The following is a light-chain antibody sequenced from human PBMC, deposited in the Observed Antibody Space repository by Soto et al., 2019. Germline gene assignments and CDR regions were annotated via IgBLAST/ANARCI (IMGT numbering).Light chain of an antibody. Sequence: EIVLTQSPATLSLSPGETATLSCRASQTISRHLAWYQRQPGQAPRLLIYDISYRDTGVPARFSGSGSGTDFTLTISSLEPEDSAVYYCQQRIWPRITFGQGTRLEIK. CDR3: QQRIWPRIT. J-gene: IGKJ2*01. CDR1: QTISRH. V-gene: IGKV3-11*01. CDR2: DIS.